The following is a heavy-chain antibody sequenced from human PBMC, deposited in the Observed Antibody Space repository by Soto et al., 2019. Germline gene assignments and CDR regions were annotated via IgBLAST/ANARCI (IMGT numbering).Heavy chain of an antibody. V-gene: IGHV6-1*01. CDR1: GDSVSSNSAA. D-gene: IGHD2-2*01. CDR2: TYYRSKWYN. CDR3: ARELGYCSSTSCYSYVY. Sequence: SQTLSLTCAISGDSVSSNSAAWNWIRQSPSRGLEWLGRTYYRSKWYNDYAVSVKSRITINPDTSKNQFSLQLNSVTPEDTAVYYCARELGYCSSTSCYSYVYWGQGTLVTVSS. J-gene: IGHJ4*02.